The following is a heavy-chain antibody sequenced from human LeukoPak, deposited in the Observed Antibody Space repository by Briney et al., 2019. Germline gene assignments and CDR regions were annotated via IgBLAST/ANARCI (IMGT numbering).Heavy chain of an antibody. CDR2: ISYDGSNK. V-gene: IGHV3-30-3*01. D-gene: IGHD3-22*01. CDR1: GFTFSSYA. J-gene: IGHJ4*02. CDR3: AKDSSTYYYDSSGAHY. Sequence: GGSLRLSCAASGFTFSSYAMHWVRQAPGKGLEWVAVISYDGSNKYYADSVKGRFTISRDNSKNTLYLQMNSLRAEDTAVYYCAKDSSTYYYDSSGAHYWGQGTLVTVSS.